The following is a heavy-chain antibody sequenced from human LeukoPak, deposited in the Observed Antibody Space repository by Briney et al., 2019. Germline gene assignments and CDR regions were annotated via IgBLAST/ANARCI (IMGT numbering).Heavy chain of an antibody. CDR3: ASSSGGFNWFDP. V-gene: IGHV3-74*01. CDR2: INSDGSST. Sequence: GGSLRLCCAASGFTFSRYWMHWVRQAPGKGLVWVSRINSDGSSTNYADSVKGRFTISRDNAKNTLYLQMNSLRVEDTAVYYCASSSGGFNWFDPWGQGTLVTVSS. D-gene: IGHD3-22*01. CDR1: GFTFSRYW. J-gene: IGHJ5*02.